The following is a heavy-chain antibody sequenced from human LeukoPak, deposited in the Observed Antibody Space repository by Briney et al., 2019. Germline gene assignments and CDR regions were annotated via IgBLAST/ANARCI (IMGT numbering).Heavy chain of an antibody. CDR1: GYTFGSYG. J-gene: IGHJ4*02. V-gene: IGHV1-18*01. CDR3: ARDGAYHDSSGSYYAVGDDY. CDR2: ISGYNGNT. D-gene: IGHD3-22*01. Sequence: GASVKVSCKTFGYTFGSYGTTWVRQAPGQGLEWMGWISGYNGNTNYAQKVQDRVTMTTDTSTSTAYMELRSLRSDDTAVYYCARDGAYHDSSGSYYAVGDDYWGQGTLVTVSS.